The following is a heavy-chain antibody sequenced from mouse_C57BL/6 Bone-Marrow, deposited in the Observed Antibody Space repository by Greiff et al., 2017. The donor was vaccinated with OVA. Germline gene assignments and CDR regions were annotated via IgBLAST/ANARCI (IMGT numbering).Heavy chain of an antibody. V-gene: IGHV2-5*01. CDR2: IWRGGST. CDR1: GFSLTSYG. D-gene: IGHD2-2*01. CDR3: AKRGVTTGDYYAMDY. J-gene: IGHJ4*01. Sequence: VKLVESGPGLVQPSQSLSITCTVSGFSLTSYGVHWVRQSPGKGLEWLGVIWRGGSTDYNAAFMSRLSITKDNSKSQVFFKMNSLQADDTAIYYCAKRGVTTGDYYAMDYWGQGTSVTVSS.